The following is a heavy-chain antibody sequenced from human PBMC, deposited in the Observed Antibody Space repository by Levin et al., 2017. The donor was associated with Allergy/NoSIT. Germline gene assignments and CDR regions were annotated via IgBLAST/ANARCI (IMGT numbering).Heavy chain of an antibody. CDR1: GGSISSYY. Sequence: SETLSLTCTVSGGSISSYYWSWIRQPPGKGLEWIGYIYYSGSTNYNPSLKSRVTISVDTSKNQFSLKLSSVTAADTAVYYCARGAFGGYDYGRAAFDIWGQGTMVTVSS. J-gene: IGHJ3*02. V-gene: IGHV4-59*01. D-gene: IGHD5-12*01. CDR3: ARGAFGGYDYGRAAFDI. CDR2: IYYSGST.